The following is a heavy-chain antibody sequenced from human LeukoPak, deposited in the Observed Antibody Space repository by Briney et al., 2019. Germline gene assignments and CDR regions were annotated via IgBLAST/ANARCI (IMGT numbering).Heavy chain of an antibody. V-gene: IGHV1-69*13. Sequence: SVNISCKASGGTFSSYAIGWVRQAPGQGLEWMGGIIPIFGTANYAQKFQGRVTITADESTSTAYMELSSLRSEDTAVYYCARVWGHCSSTSCYANDYWGQGTLVTVAS. J-gene: IGHJ4*02. CDR1: GGTFSSYA. CDR2: IIPIFGTA. CDR3: ARVWGHCSSTSCYANDY. D-gene: IGHD2-2*01.